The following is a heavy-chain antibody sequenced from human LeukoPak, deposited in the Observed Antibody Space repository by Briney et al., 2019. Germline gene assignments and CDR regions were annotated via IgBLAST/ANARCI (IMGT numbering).Heavy chain of an antibody. CDR3: ARVQAVAETFFDY. CDR2: INHSGST. V-gene: IGHV4-34*01. Sequence: SETLSLTCAVYGGSFSGYYWSWIRQPPGKGLEWIGEINHSGSTNYNPSLKSRVTISVDTSKNQFSLKLSSVTAADTAVYYCARVQAVAETFFDYWGQGTLATVSS. CDR1: GGSFSGYY. D-gene: IGHD6-19*01. J-gene: IGHJ4*02.